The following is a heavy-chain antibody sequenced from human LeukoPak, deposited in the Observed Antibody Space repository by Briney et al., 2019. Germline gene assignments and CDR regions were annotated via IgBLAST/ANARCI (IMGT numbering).Heavy chain of an antibody. Sequence: SVKVSCKASGGTFSSYAISWVRQAPGQGLEWMGRIIPILGIANYAQKFQGRVTITADKSTSTAYMELSSLRSEDTAVYYCARSNVEMATLGINYFDYWGQGTLVTVSS. CDR2: IIPILGIA. D-gene: IGHD5-24*01. J-gene: IGHJ4*02. CDR1: GGTFSSYA. V-gene: IGHV1-69*04. CDR3: ARSNVEMATLGINYFDY.